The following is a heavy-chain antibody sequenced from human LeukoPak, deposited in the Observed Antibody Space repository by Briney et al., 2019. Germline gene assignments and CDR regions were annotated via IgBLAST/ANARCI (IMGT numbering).Heavy chain of an antibody. CDR3: ARDSPKDILVVPVWRTATVHYYMDV. D-gene: IGHD2-2*01. V-gene: IGHV4-59*01. CDR1: GGSMSSYY. CDR2: IYYSGST. Sequence: SETLSLTCTVSGGSMSSYYWSWIRQPPGKGLEGIGYIYYSGSTNYNPSLKSRGTISVDTSKNQFSLKLSSVTAADTAVYYCARDSPKDILVVPVWRTATVHYYMDVWGKGTTVTVSS. J-gene: IGHJ6*03.